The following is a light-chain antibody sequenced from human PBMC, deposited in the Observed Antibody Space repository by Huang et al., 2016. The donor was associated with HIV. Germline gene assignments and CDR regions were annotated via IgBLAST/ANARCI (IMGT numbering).Light chain of an antibody. J-gene: IGKJ2*01. CDR1: QDISNY. Sequence: DIQMTQSPSSLSASVGDRVTITCQASQDISNYLNWYQQKPGKAPKLLIYDASNLETGVPSRFSGSGSGTDFTFTISRLQPEDIATYYCQQYDNLPVYTFGQGTKLEIK. CDR2: DAS. V-gene: IGKV1-33*01. CDR3: QQYDNLPVYT.